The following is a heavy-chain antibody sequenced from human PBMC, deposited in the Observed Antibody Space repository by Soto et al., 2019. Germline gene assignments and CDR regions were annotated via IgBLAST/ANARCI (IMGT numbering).Heavy chain of an antibody. V-gene: IGHV3-15*01. CDR3: TTEIRRDAFDI. CDR2: IKSKTDGGTT. CDR1: GFTFSSYA. J-gene: IGHJ3*02. Sequence: GGSLRPSGAASGFTFSSYAMSWVRQAPGKGLEWVGRIKSKTDGGTTDYAAPVKGRFTISRDDSKNTLYLQMNSLKTEDTAVYYCTTEIRRDAFDIWGQGTMVTVSS.